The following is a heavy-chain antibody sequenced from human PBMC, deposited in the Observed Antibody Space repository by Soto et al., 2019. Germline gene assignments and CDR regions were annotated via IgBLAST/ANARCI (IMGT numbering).Heavy chain of an antibody. D-gene: IGHD3-16*02. Sequence: EVQLVESGGGLVQPGGSLRLSCADSGFILSKYGMSWVRQAPGKGLQWVASIKEDGSEKYYVDPVKGRFTISRENAKNSLYLQMNCLSAVDTAGYYCARYRSLDPWGQGILVTVSS. V-gene: IGHV3-7*03. CDR2: IKEDGSEK. CDR3: ARYRSLDP. CDR1: GFILSKYG. J-gene: IGHJ5*02.